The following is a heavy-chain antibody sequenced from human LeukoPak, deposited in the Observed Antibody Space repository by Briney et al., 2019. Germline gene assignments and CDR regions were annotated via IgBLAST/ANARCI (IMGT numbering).Heavy chain of an antibody. V-gene: IGHV3-30*18. CDR2: ISYDGSNK. CDR3: AKDRYSTHNWFDP. J-gene: IGHJ5*02. D-gene: IGHD5-12*01. CDR1: GFTFSSYG. Sequence: GRSLRLSCAASGFTFSSYGMHWVRQAPGKGLEWVAIISYDGSNKYYADSVKGRFTISRDNSKNTLLLQMNSLRTEDTAVYYCAKDRYSTHNWFDPWGQGTLVTVSS.